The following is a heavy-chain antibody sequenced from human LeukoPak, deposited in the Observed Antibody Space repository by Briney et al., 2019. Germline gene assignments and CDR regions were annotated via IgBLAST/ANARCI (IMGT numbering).Heavy chain of an antibody. V-gene: IGHV3-7*03. Sequence: GGSLRLSCAASGFTFSSYWMSWVRQAPGKGLEWVANIKQDGSEKYYVDSVRGRFTISRDNAKTSLYLQMNSLRAEDTAFYYCARDPGDILVAGTFDYWGQGTLVTVSS. CDR3: ARDPGDILVAGTFDY. D-gene: IGHD6-19*01. CDR2: IKQDGSEK. CDR1: GFTFSSYW. J-gene: IGHJ4*02.